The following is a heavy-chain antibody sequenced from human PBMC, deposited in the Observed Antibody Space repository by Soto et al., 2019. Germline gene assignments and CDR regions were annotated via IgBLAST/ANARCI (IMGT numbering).Heavy chain of an antibody. Sequence: GGPMRLSCAASGLTASSYAMSWVRQTPEKGLEWVSAISGSGGSTCYAGSVKGRFTISRDNSKTMLYLQMNSLRAEDTAVYYCAKGPPIDYGSGSYYSSDYWGQGTLVTVSA. J-gene: IGHJ4*02. D-gene: IGHD3-10*01. CDR1: GLTASSYA. CDR3: AKGPPIDYGSGSYYSSDY. V-gene: IGHV3-23*01. CDR2: ISGSGGST.